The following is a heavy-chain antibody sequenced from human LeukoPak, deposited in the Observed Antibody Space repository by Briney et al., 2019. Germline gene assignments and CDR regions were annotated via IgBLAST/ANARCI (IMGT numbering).Heavy chain of an antibody. CDR3: ARGVGYGLFMDV. Sequence: ASVKVSCKASGYTFTGYYMHWVRQAPGQGLEWMGWMNPNSGNTGYVQRFQGRVTITRNTSISTAYMELSRLRSEDTAMYYCARGVGYGLFMDVWGKGTTVTVSS. CDR2: MNPNSGNT. D-gene: IGHD5-12*01. J-gene: IGHJ6*03. V-gene: IGHV1-8*03. CDR1: GYTFTGYY.